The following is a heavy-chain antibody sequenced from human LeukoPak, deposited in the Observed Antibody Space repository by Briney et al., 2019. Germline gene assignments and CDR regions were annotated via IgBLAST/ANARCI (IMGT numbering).Heavy chain of an antibody. CDR2: INPNSGGT. J-gene: IGHJ4*02. CDR1: GYTFTGYY. Sequence: ASVKVSCKASGYTFTGYYMHWVRQAPGQGLEWMGWINPNSGGTNYAQKFQGRVTMTRDTSISTAYMELSRLRSDDTAVYYCARDLVVNTVAPAPTFDYWGQGTLVTVSS. V-gene: IGHV1-2*02. D-gene: IGHD2-2*01. CDR3: ARDLVVNTVAPAPTFDY.